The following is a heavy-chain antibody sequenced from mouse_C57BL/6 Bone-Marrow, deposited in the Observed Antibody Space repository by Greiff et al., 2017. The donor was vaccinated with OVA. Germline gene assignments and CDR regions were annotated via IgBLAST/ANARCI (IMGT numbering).Heavy chain of an antibody. Sequence: VQLQQPGAELVRPGSSVKLSCKASGYTFTSYWMDWVKQRPGQGLEWIGNIYPSDSETHYTQKFKGKATLTVDKSSSTAYMQLSSLTSEDSAVYYCARGGVPYFDVWCTGTTVTVSS. J-gene: IGHJ1*03. V-gene: IGHV1-61*01. CDR1: GYTFTSYW. CDR3: ARGGVPYFDV. CDR2: IYPSDSET.